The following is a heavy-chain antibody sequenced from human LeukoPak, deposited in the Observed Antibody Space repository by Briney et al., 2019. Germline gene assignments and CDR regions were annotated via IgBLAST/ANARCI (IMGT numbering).Heavy chain of an antibody. CDR3: ARGIYGYSSSWCKGPGDYYMDV. Sequence: SETLSLTCTVSGGSISSYYWSWIRQPPGKGLEWIGYIYYSGSTNYNPSLKSRVTISVDTSKNQFSLKLSSVTAADTAVYYCARGIYGYSSSWCKGPGDYYMDVWGKGTTVTVSS. CDR1: GGSISSYY. D-gene: IGHD6-13*01. J-gene: IGHJ6*03. V-gene: IGHV4-59*01. CDR2: IYYSGST.